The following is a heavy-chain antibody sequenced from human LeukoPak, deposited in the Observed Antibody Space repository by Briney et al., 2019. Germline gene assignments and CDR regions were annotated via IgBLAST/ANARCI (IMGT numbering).Heavy chain of an antibody. V-gene: IGHV4-39*07. CDR1: GGSVSSSSYY. CDR2: IYYSGST. Sequence: PSETLSLTCTVSGGSVSSSSYYWGWIRQPPGKGLEWIGSIYYSGSTYYNPSLKSRVTISVDTSKNQFSLKLSSVTAADTAVYYCARAMGGGYNWGYYYYYMDVWGKGTTVTVSS. J-gene: IGHJ6*03. CDR3: ARAMGGGYNWGYYYYYMDV. D-gene: IGHD5-24*01.